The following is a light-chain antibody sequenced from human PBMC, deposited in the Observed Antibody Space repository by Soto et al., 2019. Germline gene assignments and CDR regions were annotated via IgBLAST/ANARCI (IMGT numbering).Light chain of an antibody. V-gene: IGKV1-39*01. CDR1: QIISRC. J-gene: IGKJ1*01. Sequence: DIQMTQSPSSLSASVRDRVTITCRASQIISRCLNWYQQKRGKAPKLLICAASSLQGGVPSGFSGSGSGTDFTLKISRVEPEDVGVYYCMQVTHFPWTFGQGTKVEI. CDR2: AAS. CDR3: MQVTHFPWT.